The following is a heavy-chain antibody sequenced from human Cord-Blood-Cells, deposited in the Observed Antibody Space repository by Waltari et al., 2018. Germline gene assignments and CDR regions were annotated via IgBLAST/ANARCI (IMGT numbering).Heavy chain of an antibody. Sequence: QLQLVESGGGVVQPGRSLRLSCAASGFTFSSYAMHWVRQAPGKGLGWVAVISYDGSNKYYADSVKGRFTISRDNSKNTLYLQMNSLRAEDTAVYYCVAPNGSGSYDYWGQGTLVTVSS. V-gene: IGHV3-30-3*01. J-gene: IGHJ4*02. CDR3: VAPNGSGSYDY. CDR2: ISYDGSNK. D-gene: IGHD3-10*01. CDR1: GFTFSSYA.